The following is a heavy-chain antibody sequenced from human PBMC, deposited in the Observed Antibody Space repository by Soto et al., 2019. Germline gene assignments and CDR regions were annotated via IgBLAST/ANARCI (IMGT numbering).Heavy chain of an antibody. CDR1: GYMFTGFY. Sequence: QVQLVQSGAEVKRPGASVKVSCKASGYMFTGFYLHWVRQAPGQGLEWMGWINPNNGVANYAKKFPGRLIMTRDSSISTAYMELSSLRSDDTAVYLCAAAAIPVAGRHPDFWGQGTVVTVS. J-gene: IGHJ4*02. CDR2: INPNNGVA. V-gene: IGHV1-2*02. CDR3: AAAAIPVAGRHPDF. D-gene: IGHD6-19*01.